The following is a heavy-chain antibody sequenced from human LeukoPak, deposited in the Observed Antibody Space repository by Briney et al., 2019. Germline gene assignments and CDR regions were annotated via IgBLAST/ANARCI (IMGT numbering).Heavy chain of an antibody. J-gene: IGHJ3*02. Sequence: PGGSLRLSCAASGFTFSTYAMSWVRQAPGKGLEWIGYIYYSGSTNYNPSLKSRVTISVDTSKNQFSLKLSSVTAADTAVYYCARNRYNWNPNLAFDIWGQGTMVTVSS. V-gene: IGHV4-59*01. CDR1: GFTFSTYA. CDR3: ARNRYNWNPNLAFDI. CDR2: IYYSGST. D-gene: IGHD1-20*01.